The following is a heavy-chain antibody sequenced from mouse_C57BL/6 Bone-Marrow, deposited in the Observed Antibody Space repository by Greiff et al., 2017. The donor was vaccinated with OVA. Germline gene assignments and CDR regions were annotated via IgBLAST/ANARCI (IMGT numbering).Heavy chain of an antibody. CDR1: GFTFSSYA. V-gene: IGHV5-4*03. Sequence: EVKLVESGGGLVKPGGSLKLSCAASGFTFSSYAMSWVRQTPEKRLEWVATISDGGSYTYYPDNVKGRFTISRDNAKNNLYLQMSHLKSEDTAMYYCARLTFYAMDYWGQGTSVTVSS. CDR2: ISDGGSYT. CDR3: ARLTFYAMDY. J-gene: IGHJ4*01.